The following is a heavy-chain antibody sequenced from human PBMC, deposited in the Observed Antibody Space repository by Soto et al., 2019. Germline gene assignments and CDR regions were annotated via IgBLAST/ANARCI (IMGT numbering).Heavy chain of an antibody. V-gene: IGHV3-23*01. CDR3: AKSCCNNYYYYMDV. CDR1: GFTFSSYA. J-gene: IGHJ6*03. CDR2: ISGSGGST. Sequence: EVQLLESGGGLVQPGGSLRLSCAASGFTFSSYAMSWVRQAPGKGLEWVSAISGSGGSTYYADSVKGRFTISRDNSKNTLYLQMNSLIAEDTAVYYCAKSCCNNYYYYMDVWVKGTTVTVSS. D-gene: IGHD2-15*01.